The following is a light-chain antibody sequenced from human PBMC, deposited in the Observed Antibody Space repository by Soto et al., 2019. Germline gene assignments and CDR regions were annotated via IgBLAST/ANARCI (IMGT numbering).Light chain of an antibody. CDR3: QQYNGYWT. CDR1: QSIRDS. CDR2: EAS. V-gene: IGKV1-5*03. Sequence: DIQMTQSPSTLSASVGDRVPITCRASQSIRDSLAWYQQKPGKAPKLLIYEASNLKSGVPSRFSGSGSGTEYTLTISSLQPDDFASYYCQQYNGYWTFGQGTKVEIK. J-gene: IGKJ1*01.